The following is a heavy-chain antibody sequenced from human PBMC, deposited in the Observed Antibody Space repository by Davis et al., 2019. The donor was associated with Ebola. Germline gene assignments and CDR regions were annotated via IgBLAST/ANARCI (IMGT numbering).Heavy chain of an antibody. Sequence: GESLKISCAASGFTFSSYWMHWVRQAPGKGLVWVSRINSDGSSTSYADSVKGRFTISRENAKNSLYLQMNSLRAGDTAVYYCARGADFWSGYSAADAFDIWGQGTMVTVSS. J-gene: IGHJ3*02. CDR2: INSDGSST. D-gene: IGHD3-3*01. V-gene: IGHV3-74*01. CDR1: GFTFSSYW. CDR3: ARGADFWSGYSAADAFDI.